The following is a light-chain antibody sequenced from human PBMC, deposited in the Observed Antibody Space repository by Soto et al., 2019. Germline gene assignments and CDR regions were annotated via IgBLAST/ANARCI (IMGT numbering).Light chain of an antibody. J-gene: IGKJ4*01. CDR3: QQFNSYDLT. CDR2: DAS. CDR1: QGISSA. V-gene: IGKV1-13*02. Sequence: AIQLTQSPSSLSASVGDRVTITCRASQGISSALAWYQQKPGKAPKLLIYDASSLESVVPSRFSGSGSGTDFTLTISSLQPEDFATYYCQQFNSYDLTFGGGTKVEIK.